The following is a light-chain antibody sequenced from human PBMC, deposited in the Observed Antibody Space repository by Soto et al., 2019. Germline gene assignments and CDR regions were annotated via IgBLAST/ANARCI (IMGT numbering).Light chain of an antibody. Sequence: EIEMTQSPATLSLAPGERVTLSCRASESVSTNLAWYQQKPGQAPRLLIYGASSRATGIPDRFSGSGSGTDFTLTISRLEPEDFAVYYCQQYGSSPSWTFGQGTKVDI. V-gene: IGKV3-20*01. J-gene: IGKJ1*01. CDR1: ESVSTN. CDR3: QQYGSSPSWT. CDR2: GAS.